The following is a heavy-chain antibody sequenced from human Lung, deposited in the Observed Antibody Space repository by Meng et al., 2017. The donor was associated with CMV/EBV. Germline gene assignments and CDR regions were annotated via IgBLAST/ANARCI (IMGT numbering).Heavy chain of an antibody. CDR1: GFTFSSYS. J-gene: IGHJ5*02. CDR2: ISSSSSYI. CDR3: ATSRGSGWYRIGWFDP. V-gene: IGHV3-21*01. D-gene: IGHD6-19*01. Sequence: GESLKISCAASGFTFSSYSMNWVRQAPGKGLEWVSSISSSSSYIYYADSVKGRFTISRDNAKNSLYLQMNSLRAEDTAVYYCATSRGSGWYRIGWFDPWGQGXRVTVSS.